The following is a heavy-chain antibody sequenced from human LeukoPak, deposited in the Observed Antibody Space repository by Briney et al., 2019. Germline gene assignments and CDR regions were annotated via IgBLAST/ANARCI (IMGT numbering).Heavy chain of an antibody. CDR3: TRDDGYFDY. V-gene: IGHV3-15*01. CDR2: VKSKTDGGTT. CDR1: GFTFSNAW. J-gene: IGHJ4*02. Sequence: GGSLRLSCAASGFTFSNAWVSWVRQAPGKGLEWVGRVKSKTDGGTTDYAAPVKGRFTISRDDSKNTLYLQMNSLKSEDTAVCYCTRDDGYFDYWGQGTLVTVSS.